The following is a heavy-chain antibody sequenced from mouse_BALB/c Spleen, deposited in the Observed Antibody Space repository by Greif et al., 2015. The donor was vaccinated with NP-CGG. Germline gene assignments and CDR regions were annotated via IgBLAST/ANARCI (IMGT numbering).Heavy chain of an antibody. V-gene: IGHV5-9-3*01. D-gene: IGHD2-1*01. Sequence: EVKLVESGGGLVKPGGSLKLSCAASGFTFSSYAMSWVRQTPEKRLEWVATISSGGGYTYYPDSVKGRFTISRDNAKNTLYLQMSSLRSEDTAMYYCARAYGNYPFYFDYWGQGTTLTVSS. CDR1: GFTFSSYA. J-gene: IGHJ2*01. CDR2: ISSGGGYT. CDR3: ARAYGNYPFYFDY.